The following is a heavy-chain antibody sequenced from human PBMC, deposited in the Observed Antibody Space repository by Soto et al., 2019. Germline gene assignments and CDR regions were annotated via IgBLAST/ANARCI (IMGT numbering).Heavy chain of an antibody. J-gene: IGHJ3*02. D-gene: IGHD3-22*01. CDR1: GYTFTSYG. V-gene: IGHV1-18*01. CDR2: ISAYNGNT. Sequence: ASVKVSCKASGYTFTSYGISWVRQAPGQGLEWMGWISAYNGNTNYAQKLQGRVTMTTDTSTSTAYMELRSLRSDDTAVYYCARERRRQYYYDSSGYQLAAFDIWGQGTMVT. CDR3: ARERRRQYYYDSSGYQLAAFDI.